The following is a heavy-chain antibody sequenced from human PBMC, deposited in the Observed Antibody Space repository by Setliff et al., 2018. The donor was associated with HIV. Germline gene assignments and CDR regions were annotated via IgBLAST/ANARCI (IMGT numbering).Heavy chain of an antibody. V-gene: IGHV4-59*11. CDR2: IYYSGST. D-gene: IGHD3-22*01. J-gene: IGHJ4*02. CDR3: ARVVQDSYDSSAPTYYFDY. CDR1: GGSISSHY. Sequence: PSETLSLTCTVSGGSISSHYWSWIRQPPGKGLEWIGYIYYSGSTNYNPSLKSRVTISVDTSKNQFSLKLSSVTAADTAVYYCARVVQDSYDSSAPTYYFDYWGQGTLVTVSS.